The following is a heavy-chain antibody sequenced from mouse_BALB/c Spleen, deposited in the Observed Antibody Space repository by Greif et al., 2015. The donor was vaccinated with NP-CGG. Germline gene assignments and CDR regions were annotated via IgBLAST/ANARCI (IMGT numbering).Heavy chain of an antibody. Sequence: QVQLQQPGAELVRPGASVKLSCKASGYTFTSYWINWVKQRPGQGLEWIGNIYPSDSYTNYNQKFKDKTTLTVDKSSSTAYMQLSSPTSEDSAVYYCTRKDHYAMDYWGQGTSVTVSS. CDR1: GYTFTSYW. V-gene: IGHV1-69*01. J-gene: IGHJ4*01. CDR2: IYPSDSYT. CDR3: TRKDHYAMDY.